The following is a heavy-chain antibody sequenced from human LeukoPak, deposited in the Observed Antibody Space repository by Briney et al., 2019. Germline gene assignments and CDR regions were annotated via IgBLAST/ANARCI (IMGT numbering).Heavy chain of an antibody. CDR1: GFTFSSYS. CDR3: ARIAAAGTRDAFDI. CDR2: ISSSGSYI. Sequence: GGSLRLSCAASGFTFSSYSMNWVRQAPGKGLEWVSSISSSGSYIYYADSVKGRFTISRDNAKNSLYLQMNSLRAEDTAVYYCARIAAAGTRDAFDIWGQGTMVTVSS. J-gene: IGHJ3*02. V-gene: IGHV3-21*01. D-gene: IGHD6-13*01.